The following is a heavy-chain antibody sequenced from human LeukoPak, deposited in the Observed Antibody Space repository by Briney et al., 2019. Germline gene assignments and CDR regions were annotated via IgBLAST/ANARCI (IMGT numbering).Heavy chain of an antibody. CDR2: IYHSGST. D-gene: IGHD3-10*01. CDR3: AREGRGVISAYYYGMDV. V-gene: IGHV4-30-2*01. J-gene: IGHJ6*02. CDR1: GGSISSGGYS. Sequence: SETLSLTCAVSGGSISSGGYSWSWIRQPPGKGLEWIGYIYHSGSTYYNPSLKSRVTMSVDTSKNQFSLKLSSVTAADTAVYYCAREGRGVISAYYYGMDVWGQGTTVTVSS.